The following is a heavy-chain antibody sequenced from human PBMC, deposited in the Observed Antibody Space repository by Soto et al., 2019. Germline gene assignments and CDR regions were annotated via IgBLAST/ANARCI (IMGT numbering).Heavy chain of an antibody. J-gene: IGHJ6*02. V-gene: IGHV4-38-2*01. CDR2: IYHSGNT. CDR3: ALDSSGYYASLSMGV. D-gene: IGHD3-22*01. CDR1: GYSISRGHY. Sequence: SETLSLTCVVSGYSISRGHYWGWIRQPPGKGLEWIGNIYHSGNTYYDPSLKSRVTISVDTSKNQFSLKLSSVTAADTAVYYCALDSSGYYASLSMGVWGQGTTVTVSS.